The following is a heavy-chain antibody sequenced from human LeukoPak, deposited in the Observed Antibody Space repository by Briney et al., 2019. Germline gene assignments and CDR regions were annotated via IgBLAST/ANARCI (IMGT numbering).Heavy chain of an antibody. CDR1: GFTVSDNY. Sequence: PGGSLRLSCAASGFTVSDNYMSWARQAPGKGLEWVSVIYSGGSTKYADSVKGRFTISRDNSKSTLYLQMSSLRAEDTAVYYCARMYCGGTSCYRDYFYHMDVWGKGTTVAVSS. CDR2: IYSGGST. V-gene: IGHV3-53*01. CDR3: ARMYCGGTSCYRDYFYHMDV. J-gene: IGHJ6*03. D-gene: IGHD2-2*02.